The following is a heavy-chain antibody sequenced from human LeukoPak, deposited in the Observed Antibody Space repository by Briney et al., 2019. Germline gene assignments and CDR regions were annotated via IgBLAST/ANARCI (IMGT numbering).Heavy chain of an antibody. CDR2: INPNSGGT. CDR3: ARGYQLLVHDAFHI. D-gene: IGHD2-2*01. CDR1: GYTFTGYY. V-gene: IGHV1-2*02. Sequence: ASVKVSCKASGYTFTGYYMHWVRQAPGQGLEWMGWINPNSGGTNYAQKFQGRVTMTRDTSISTAYMELSRLRSDDTAVYYCARGYQLLVHDAFHIWGQGTMVTVSS. J-gene: IGHJ3*02.